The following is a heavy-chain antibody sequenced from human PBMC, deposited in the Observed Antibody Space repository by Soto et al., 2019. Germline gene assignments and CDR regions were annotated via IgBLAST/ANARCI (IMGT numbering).Heavy chain of an antibody. CDR2: IYYSGST. J-gene: IGHJ5*02. Sequence: PSETLSLTCTVSGGSISGSSYYWGWIRQPPGKGLEWIGSIYYSGSTYYNPSLKSRVTISVDTSKNQFSLKLSSVTAADTAVYYCARPNXCSGGSCYSGTGGWFDPWGLGTLVTVSS. CDR3: ARPNXCSGGSCYSGTGGWFDP. CDR1: GGSISGSSYY. D-gene: IGHD2-15*01. V-gene: IGHV4-39*01.